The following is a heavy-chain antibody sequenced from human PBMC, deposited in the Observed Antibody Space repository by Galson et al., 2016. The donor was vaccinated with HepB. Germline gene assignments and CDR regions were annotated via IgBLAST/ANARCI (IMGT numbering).Heavy chain of an antibody. V-gene: IGHV3-13*01. J-gene: IGHJ2*01. CDR1: GFTFQRFD. CDR2: IGSAEDT. Sequence: SLRLSCAASGFTFQRFDMHWVRQATGKGLEWVSAIGSAEDTYFSDSVKGRFSISRDNAKNSIFLQMNSLRVGDTAVYYCTRHPGLMGNNWHFDLWGRGTLVSVSS. D-gene: IGHD2-8*01. CDR3: TRHPGLMGNNWHFDL.